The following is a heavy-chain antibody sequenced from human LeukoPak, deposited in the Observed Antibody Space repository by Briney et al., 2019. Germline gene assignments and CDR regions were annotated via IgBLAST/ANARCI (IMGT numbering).Heavy chain of an antibody. CDR3: ARWRRAARPLNSLRYPFDI. CDR2: INHSGST. J-gene: IGHJ3*02. CDR1: GGSFSGYY. V-gene: IGHV4-34*01. Sequence: SETLSLTCAVYGGSFSGYYWSWIRQPPGKGLEWIGEINHSGSTNYNPSLKSRVTISVDTSKNQFSLKLSSVTAADTAVYYCARWRRAARPLNSLRYPFDIWDQGTMVTVSS. D-gene: IGHD6-6*01.